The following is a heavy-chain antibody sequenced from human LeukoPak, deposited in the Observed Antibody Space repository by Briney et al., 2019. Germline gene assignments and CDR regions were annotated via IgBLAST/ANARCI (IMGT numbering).Heavy chain of an antibody. V-gene: IGHV3-30*18. CDR2: ISYDGSNK. D-gene: IGHD2-2*01. Sequence: GRSLRLSCAASGFTFNSYGMHWVRQAPGKGLEWVAVISYDGSNKYYADSVKGRFTISRDNSKNTLYLQMNSLRAEDTAVYYCAKPHPQQPLFDYWGQGTLVTASS. CDR1: GFTFNSYG. J-gene: IGHJ4*02. CDR3: AKPHPQQPLFDY.